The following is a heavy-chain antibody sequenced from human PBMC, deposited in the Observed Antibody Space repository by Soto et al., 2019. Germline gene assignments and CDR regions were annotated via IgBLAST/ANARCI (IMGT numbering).Heavy chain of an antibody. J-gene: IGHJ3*02. CDR3: AKDIDPPWGKDYGPTFDI. CDR1: GFTFSSYA. Sequence: GGSLRLSCAASGFTFSSYAMSWVRQAPGKGLEWVSAISGSGGSTYYADSVKGRFTNSRDNSKNTLYLQMNSLRAEDTAVYYCAKDIDPPWGKDYGPTFDIWGQGTMVTVSS. CDR2: ISGSGGST. V-gene: IGHV3-23*01. D-gene: IGHD4-17*01.